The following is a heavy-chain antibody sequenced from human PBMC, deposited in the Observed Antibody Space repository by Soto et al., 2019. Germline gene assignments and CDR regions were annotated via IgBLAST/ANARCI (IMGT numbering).Heavy chain of an antibody. J-gene: IGHJ4*02. CDR3: ASDLTNSYDSSGYHLTHFDY. Sequence: SETLSLTCTVSGGSLSSGDYYWSWIRQPPGKGLEWIGYIYYSGSTYYNPSLKSRVTISVDTSKNQFSLKLSSVTAADTAVYYCASDLTNSYDSSGYHLTHFDYWGQGTLVTVSS. CDR2: IYYSGST. CDR1: GGSLSSGDYY. V-gene: IGHV4-30-4*01. D-gene: IGHD3-22*01.